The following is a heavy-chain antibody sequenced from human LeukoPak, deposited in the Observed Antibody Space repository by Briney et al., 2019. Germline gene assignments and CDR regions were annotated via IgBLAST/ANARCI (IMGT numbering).Heavy chain of an antibody. CDR1: GFSFTTYS. V-gene: IGHV3-48*01. CDR3: ARDWEVRGVIKAIDY. D-gene: IGHD3-10*01. CDR2: ISSSSSTM. Sequence: GESLRLSCAASGFSFTTYSMSWVRQAPGKGLEWVSYISSSSSTMYSADSVKGRFTISRDNAKNSLYLQMNSLRVEDTAVYYCARDWEVRGVIKAIDYWGQGTLVTVSS. J-gene: IGHJ4*02.